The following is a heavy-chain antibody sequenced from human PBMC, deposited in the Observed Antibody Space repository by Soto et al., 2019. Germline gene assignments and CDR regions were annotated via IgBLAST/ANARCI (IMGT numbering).Heavy chain of an antibody. D-gene: IGHD1-26*01. CDR3: ATAYDSGSYYEGFDI. V-gene: IGHV1-24*01. CDR1: GYTLTELS. Sequence: ASVKVSCKVSGYTLTELSMHWVRQAPGKGLEWMGGFDPEDGETIYAQKFQGRVTMTEDTSTDTAYMELSSLRSEDTAVHYCATAYDSGSYYEGFDIWGQGTMVTVPS. CDR2: FDPEDGET. J-gene: IGHJ3*02.